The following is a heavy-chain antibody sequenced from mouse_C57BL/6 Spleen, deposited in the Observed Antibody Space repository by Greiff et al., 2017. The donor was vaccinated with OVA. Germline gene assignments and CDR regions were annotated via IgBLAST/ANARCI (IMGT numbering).Heavy chain of an antibody. J-gene: IGHJ2*01. V-gene: IGHV1-69*01. CDR3: VRLGDYDGVYFDY. D-gene: IGHD2-4*01. CDR1: GYTFTSYW. Sequence: VQLQQPGAELVMPGASVKLSCKASGYTFTSYWMHWVKQRPGQGLEWIGEIDPSDSYTNYNQKFKGKSTLTVDKSSSTAYMQLSSLTSEDSAVYYCVRLGDYDGVYFDYWGQGTTLTVSS. CDR2: IDPSDSYT.